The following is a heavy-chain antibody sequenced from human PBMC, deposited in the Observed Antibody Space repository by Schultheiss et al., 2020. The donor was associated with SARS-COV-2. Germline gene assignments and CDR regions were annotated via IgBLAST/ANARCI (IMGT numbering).Heavy chain of an antibody. D-gene: IGHD3-10*01. CDR3: ARAKGLGYGSGKRYYYYGMDV. CDR2: IYHSGST. Sequence: SETLSLTCTVSGGSISSGGYSWSWIRQPPGKGLEWIGYIYHSGSTNYNPSLKSRVTISVDTSKNQFSLKLSSVTAADTAVYYCARAKGLGYGSGKRYYYYGMDVWGQGTTVTVSS. J-gene: IGHJ6*02. CDR1: GGSISSGGYS. V-gene: IGHV4-30-2*01.